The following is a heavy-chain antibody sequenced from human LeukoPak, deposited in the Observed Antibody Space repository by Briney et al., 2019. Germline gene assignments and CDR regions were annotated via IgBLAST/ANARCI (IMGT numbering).Heavy chain of an antibody. CDR3: ASPRGYYYYMDV. J-gene: IGHJ6*03. Sequence: QTGGSLRLSCVASGFTFSNYWMSWVRQAPGKGLEWVANIKQDGSEKYYVDSVKGRFTISRDNAKNSLYLQMNSLRAEDTAVYYCASPRGYYYYMDVWGKGTTVTVSS. CDR2: IKQDGSEK. V-gene: IGHV3-7*01. CDR1: GFTFSNYW.